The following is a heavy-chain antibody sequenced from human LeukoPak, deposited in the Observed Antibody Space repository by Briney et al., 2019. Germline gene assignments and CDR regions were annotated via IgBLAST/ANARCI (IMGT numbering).Heavy chain of an antibody. D-gene: IGHD3-22*01. CDR2: IKQDGSEK. CDR1: GFTFSSYW. Sequence: GGSLRLSCAASGFTFSSYWMSWVRQAPGKGLEWVANIKQDGSEKYYVDSVKGRFTISRDNAKNSLYLQMNSLRAEDTAVYYCARDPPPPYYYDSSGYGNWFDPWGQGTLVTVSS. J-gene: IGHJ5*02. CDR3: ARDPPPPYYYDSSGYGNWFDP. V-gene: IGHV3-7*05.